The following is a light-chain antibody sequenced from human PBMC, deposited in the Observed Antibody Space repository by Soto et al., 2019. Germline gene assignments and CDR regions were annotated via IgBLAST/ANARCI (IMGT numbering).Light chain of an antibody. V-gene: IGKV4-1*01. CDR3: HQYLFTPKT. J-gene: IGKJ1*01. CDR1: QSVLSRFDNEHY. Sequence: DIVLTQSPQSLAVSLGERATINCKSSQSVLSRFDNEHYLGWYQQKPGQPPKMLIYWASNRQPGVPDRFSGSGSGTDFTLAISSLQAEDVAVYFCHQYLFTPKTFGQGTRVEI. CDR2: WAS.